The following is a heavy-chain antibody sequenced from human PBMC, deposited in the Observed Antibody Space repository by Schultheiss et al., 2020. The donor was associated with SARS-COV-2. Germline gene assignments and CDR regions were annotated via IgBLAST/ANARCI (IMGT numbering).Heavy chain of an antibody. J-gene: IGHJ4*02. CDR2: ISTSGSTI. V-gene: IGHV3-48*04. CDR3: AKLVVPAAIRGGYFDY. D-gene: IGHD2-2*02. Sequence: GGSLRLSCAASGFTFSSYGMHWVRQAPGKGLEWVSYISTSGSTIYYADSVKGRFTISRDNAKNSLYLQMNSLRAEDTAVYYCAKLVVPAAIRGGYFDYWGQGTLVTVSS. CDR1: GFTFSSYG.